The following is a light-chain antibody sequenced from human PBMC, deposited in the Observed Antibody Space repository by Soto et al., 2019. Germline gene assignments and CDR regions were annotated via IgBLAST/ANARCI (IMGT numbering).Light chain of an antibody. J-gene: IGKJ5*01. V-gene: IGKV1-5*03. CDR1: QSISPW. Sequence: DIQMTQSPSTLSASVGDRVTITCRASQSISPWLAWYQQKPGKAPKLLIYKASSLESGVPSSFSGSGSGTEFTLTISSLQPEDFATYYCQHYNSYPITFGQGTRLEIK. CDR2: KAS. CDR3: QHYNSYPIT.